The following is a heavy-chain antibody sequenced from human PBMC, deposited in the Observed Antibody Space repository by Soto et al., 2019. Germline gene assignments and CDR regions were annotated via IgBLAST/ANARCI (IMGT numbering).Heavy chain of an antibody. Sequence: PSETLSLTCAVYGGSFSGYYWSWIRQPPGKGLEWIGEINHSGSTNYNPSLKSRVTISVDTSKNQFSLKLSSVTAADTAVYYCARYRRTMIVVGDWFDPWGQGTMVTVYS. V-gene: IGHV4-34*01. D-gene: IGHD3-22*01. CDR1: GGSFSGYY. J-gene: IGHJ5*02. CDR3: ARYRRTMIVVGDWFDP. CDR2: INHSGST.